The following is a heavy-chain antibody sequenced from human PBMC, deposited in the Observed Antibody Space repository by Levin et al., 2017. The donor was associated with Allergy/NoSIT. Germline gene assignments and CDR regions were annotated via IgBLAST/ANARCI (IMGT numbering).Heavy chain of an antibody. V-gene: IGHV4-59*01. J-gene: IGHJ6*03. CDR2: VHSSGIT. CDR3: ARVGYGRNSANSFYYLAV. D-gene: IGHD4-23*01. Sequence: SETLSLTCTVSGGSMNSYFWSWIRKTPAKGLEYIGDVHSSGITSYNPSLESRVTLSVDKSKNTFSLNLASVTAADAAVYYCARVGYGRNSANSFYYLAVWGTGTTVTVTS. CDR1: GGSMNSYF.